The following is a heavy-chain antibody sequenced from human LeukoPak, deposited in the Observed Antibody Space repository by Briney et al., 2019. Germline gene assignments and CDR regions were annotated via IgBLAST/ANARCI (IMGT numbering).Heavy chain of an antibody. D-gene: IGHD6-13*01. CDR2: IYSGGST. J-gene: IGHJ4*02. CDR1: GFTVSSNY. CDR3: ARDGYSSSWYKGFDY. V-gene: IGHV3-66*01. Sequence: GGSLRLSCAAPGFTVSSNYMSWVRQAPGKGLEWVSVIYSGGSTYYADSVKGRFTISRDNSKNTLYLQMNSLRAEDTAVYYCARDGYSSSWYKGFDYWGQGTLVTVSS.